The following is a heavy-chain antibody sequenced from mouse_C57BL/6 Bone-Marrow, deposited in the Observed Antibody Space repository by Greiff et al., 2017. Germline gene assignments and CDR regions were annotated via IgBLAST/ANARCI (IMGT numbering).Heavy chain of an antibody. CDR1: GFTFSSYA. J-gene: IGHJ4*01. Sequence: EVMLVESGGGLVKPGGSLKLSCAASGFTFSSYAMSWVRQTPEKRLEWVATISDGGSYTYYPDNVKGRFTISRDNAKNNLYLQMRHLKSEDTAMYYCARDTRLAMDYWGQGTSVTVSS. D-gene: IGHD1-2*01. V-gene: IGHV5-4*01. CDR3: ARDTRLAMDY. CDR2: ISDGGSYT.